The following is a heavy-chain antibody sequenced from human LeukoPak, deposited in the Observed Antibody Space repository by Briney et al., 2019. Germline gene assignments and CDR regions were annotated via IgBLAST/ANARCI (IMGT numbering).Heavy chain of an antibody. J-gene: IGHJ6*03. Sequence: SETLSLTCAVYGGSFSDYYWSWVRQPPGKGLEWIGEINPSGGTGYKPSLKSRVTISVDTSTNQFSLKLTSVTAADTAVYSCARRFFSARVVGLYYMDVWGKGTTVTISS. CDR3: ARRFFSARVVGLYYMDV. D-gene: IGHD2-2*01. CDR2: INPSGGT. CDR1: GGSFSDYY. V-gene: IGHV4-34*01.